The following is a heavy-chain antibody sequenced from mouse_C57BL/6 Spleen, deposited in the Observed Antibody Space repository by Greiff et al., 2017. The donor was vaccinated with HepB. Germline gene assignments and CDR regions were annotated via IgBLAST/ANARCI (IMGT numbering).Heavy chain of an antibody. J-gene: IGHJ2*01. CDR1: GYTFTDYY. CDR3: APGYYDYNFDY. Sequence: VQLQQSGPELVKPGASVKISCKASGYTFTDYYMNWVKQSHGKSLEWIGDINPNNGGTSYNQKFKGKATLTVDKSSSTAYMELRSLTSEDSAVYYCAPGYYDYNFDYWGQGTTLTVSS. D-gene: IGHD2-4*01. CDR2: INPNNGGT. V-gene: IGHV1-26*01.